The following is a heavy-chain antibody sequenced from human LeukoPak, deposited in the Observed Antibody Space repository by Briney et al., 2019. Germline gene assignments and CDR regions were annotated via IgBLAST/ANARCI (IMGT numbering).Heavy chain of an antibody. J-gene: IGHJ4*02. CDR2: ISPYNHDT. Sequence: GASVKVSCKASGYIFATYGINWVRQAPGQGLEWMGWISPYNHDTDYAQKFKGRVTLTTDTSTNTVYMELRSLTSDDTAVYFCARDFPTIAANFFDYWGQGTLVTVSS. V-gene: IGHV1-18*01. CDR3: ARDFPTIAANFFDY. CDR1: GYIFATYG. D-gene: IGHD6-6*01.